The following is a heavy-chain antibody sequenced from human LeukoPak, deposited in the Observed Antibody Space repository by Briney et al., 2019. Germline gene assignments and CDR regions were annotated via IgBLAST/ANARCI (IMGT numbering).Heavy chain of an antibody. J-gene: IGHJ6*03. CDR2: INSGNSNI. CDR3: AKPYGYYYYYVDV. D-gene: IGHD4-17*01. Sequence: PGGSLRLSCAASGFTFNSYSMNWVRQAPGKGLEWVSFINSGNSNIYYADSVRGRFTISRDNAKNLLYLQMNSLRAEDTAVYYCAKPYGYYYYYVDVWGKGTTVTVSS. CDR1: GFTFNSYS. V-gene: IGHV3-21*04.